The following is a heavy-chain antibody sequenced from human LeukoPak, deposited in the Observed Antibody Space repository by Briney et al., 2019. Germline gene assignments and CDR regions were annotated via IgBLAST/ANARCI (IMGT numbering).Heavy chain of an antibody. CDR2: ISWNSGSI. CDR3: ARDGMATITPNDYYYYMDV. D-gene: IGHD5-24*01. J-gene: IGHJ6*03. V-gene: IGHV3-9*01. CDR1: GFTFDDYA. Sequence: PGGSLRLSCAASGFTFDDYAMHWVRQAPGKGLEWVSGISWNSGSIGYADSVEGRFTISRDNAKNSLYLQMNSLRAEDTAVYYCARDGMATITPNDYYYYMDVWGKGTTVTVSS.